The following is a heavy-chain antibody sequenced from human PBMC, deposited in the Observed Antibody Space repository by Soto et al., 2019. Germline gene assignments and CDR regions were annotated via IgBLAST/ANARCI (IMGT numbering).Heavy chain of an antibody. J-gene: IGHJ4*02. V-gene: IGHV1-18*01. CDR2: ISAYNGNT. CDR1: GYTFTSYG. CDR3: ARSGIRFLEWLLTSFDY. D-gene: IGHD3-3*01. Sequence: GASVKVSCKASGYTFTSYGISWVRQAPGQGLEWMGWISAYNGNTNYAQKLQGRVTMTTDTSTSTAYMELRSLRSDDTAVYYCARSGIRFLEWLLTSFDYWGQGTLVTVSS.